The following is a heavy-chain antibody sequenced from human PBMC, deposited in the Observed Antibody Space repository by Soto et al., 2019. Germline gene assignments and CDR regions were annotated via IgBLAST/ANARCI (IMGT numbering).Heavy chain of an antibody. Sequence: SETLSLTCAVYGGSFSGYYWSWIRQPPGKGLEWIGEINHSGSTNYNPSLKSRVTISVDTSKNQFSLKLSSVTAADTAVYYCARGRLRRYQLLSYGMDVWGQGTTVTVSS. V-gene: IGHV4-34*01. CDR2: INHSGST. D-gene: IGHD2-2*01. CDR1: GGSFSGYY. CDR3: ARGRLRRYQLLSYGMDV. J-gene: IGHJ6*02.